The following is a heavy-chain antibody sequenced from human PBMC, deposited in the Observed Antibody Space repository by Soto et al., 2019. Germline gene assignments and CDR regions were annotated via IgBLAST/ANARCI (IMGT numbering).Heavy chain of an antibody. J-gene: IGHJ5*02. CDR2: ISWNGADV. D-gene: IGHD3-10*01. CDR1: GFIFEDYT. V-gene: IGHV3-9*01. Sequence: EVQLVESGGGLVQPGRSLRLSCAASGFIFEDYTIQWVRRAPGKGLEWVSGISWNGADVGYADSVKGRFTISRDNSKHSLYLQMDSLIAEDTDLYSCANQPLYGSRLASLGQGTLVTVS. CDR3: ANQPLYGSRLAS.